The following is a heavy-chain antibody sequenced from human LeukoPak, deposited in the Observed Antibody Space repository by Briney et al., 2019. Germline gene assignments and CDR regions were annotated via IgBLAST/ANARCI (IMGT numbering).Heavy chain of an antibody. D-gene: IGHD2-15*01. CDR2: IYYSGST. CDR1: GGSISSYY. V-gene: IGHV4-39*07. CDR3: ARGVGSYYYYMDV. J-gene: IGHJ6*03. Sequence: SETLSLTCTVSGGSISSYYWSWIRQPPGKGLEGIGSIYYSGSTYYNPSLKSRVTISVDKSKNQFSLKLSSVTAADTAVYYCARGVGSYYYYMDVWGKGTTVTVSS.